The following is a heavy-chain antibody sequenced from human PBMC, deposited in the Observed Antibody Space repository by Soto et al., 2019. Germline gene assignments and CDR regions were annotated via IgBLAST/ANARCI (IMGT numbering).Heavy chain of an antibody. V-gene: IGHV1-46*01. CDR3: ARDVRDGYNYVRWFAP. D-gene: IGHD5-12*01. J-gene: IGHJ5*02. CDR1: GYTFTSYY. CDR2: INPSGGST. Sequence: QVQLVQSGAEVKKPGGSVKVSCKASGYTFTSYYMHWVRQAPGQGLEWMGIINPSGGSTSYAQKFQGRVTMTRDTSTSTVYMELSSLRSEDTAVYYCARDVRDGYNYVRWFAPWGQGTLVTVSS.